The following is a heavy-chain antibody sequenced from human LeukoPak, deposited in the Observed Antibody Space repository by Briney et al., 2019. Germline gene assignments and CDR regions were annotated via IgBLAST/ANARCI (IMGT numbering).Heavy chain of an antibody. CDR2: INPNSGGT. CDR3: ARDPVWSNRTMIVSYYYYYYMDV. CDR1: GYTFTGYY. V-gene: IGHV1-2*02. Sequence: ASVKVSCKASGYTFTGYYMHWVRQAPGQGLEWMGWINPNSGGTNYAQKFQGRVTMTRDTSISTAYMELSRLRSDDTAVYYCARDPVWSNRTMIVSYYYYYYMDVWGKGTTVTVSS. D-gene: IGHD3-22*01. J-gene: IGHJ6*03.